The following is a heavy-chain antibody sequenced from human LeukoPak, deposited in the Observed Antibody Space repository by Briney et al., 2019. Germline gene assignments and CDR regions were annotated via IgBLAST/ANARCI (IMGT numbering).Heavy chain of an antibody. J-gene: IGHJ4*02. Sequence: GGSLRLSCVVSGFTLSSSAMSWVRQAPGKGLQWVSSISISGDTTRYADSVKGRFTISKDNSKNKLYLEMNSLRAEDTAIYYCAEEIRPNDYWGQGALVTVSS. V-gene: IGHV3-23*01. D-gene: IGHD4-17*01. CDR3: AEEIRPNDY. CDR2: ISISGDTT. CDR1: GFTLSSSA.